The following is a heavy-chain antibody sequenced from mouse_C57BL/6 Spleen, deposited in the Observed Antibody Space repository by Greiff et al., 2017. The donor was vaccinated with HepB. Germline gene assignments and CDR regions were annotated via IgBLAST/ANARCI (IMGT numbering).Heavy chain of an antibody. V-gene: IGHV14-1*01. CDR1: GFNIKDYY. CDR2: IDPEDGDT. J-gene: IGHJ2*01. Sequence: VQLQQSGAELVRPGASVKLSCTASGFNIKDYYMHWVKQRPEQGLEWIGRIDPEDGDTEYAPKFQGKATMTADTSSNTAYLQLSSLTSEDTAVYYCTTGITTVVEGFDYWGQGTTLTVSS. D-gene: IGHD1-1*01. CDR3: TTGITTVVEGFDY.